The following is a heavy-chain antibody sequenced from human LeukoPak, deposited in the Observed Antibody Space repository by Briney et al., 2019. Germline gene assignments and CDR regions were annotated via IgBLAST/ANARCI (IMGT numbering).Heavy chain of an antibody. J-gene: IGHJ4*02. CDR2: MNSDGSST. V-gene: IGHV3-74*01. CDR1: GFTFSSYW. Sequence: TGGSLRLSCAASGFTFSSYWMHWVRQAPGKGLVWVSRMNSDGSSTNYVDSVKGRFTISRDNAKNTLYLQMISLRAEDTAVYYCARGPSGYHNTGGQGTLVTVSS. CDR3: ARGPSGYHNT. D-gene: IGHD5-12*01.